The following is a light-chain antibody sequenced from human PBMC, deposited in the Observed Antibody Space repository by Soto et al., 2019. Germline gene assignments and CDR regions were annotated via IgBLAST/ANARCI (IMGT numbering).Light chain of an antibody. J-gene: IGKJ4*01. CDR3: QHLNSYPRALA. CDR1: QGIRTF. V-gene: IGKV1-9*01. Sequence: DIQLTQSPSFLSASVGDRDTITCRASQGIRTFLAWYQQKLGAAPKLLIYAASTLQSGVSLRFSGSGSGTEFTLTISSLQPEDVATYYCQHLNSYPRALAFGGGTKVEI. CDR2: AAS.